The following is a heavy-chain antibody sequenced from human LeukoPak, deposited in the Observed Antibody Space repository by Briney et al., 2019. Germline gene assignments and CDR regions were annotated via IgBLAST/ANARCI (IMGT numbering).Heavy chain of an antibody. J-gene: IGHJ4*02. CDR3: AKNPYEYYFDY. Sequence: ASVKVSCKASGYSFTGYYMHWVRQAPGQGLEWMGWINPNSGGTNYAQKLQGRVTMTRDTSISTGYMELSRLRSDDTAVYYCAKNPYEYYFDYWGQGTQVTVSP. V-gene: IGHV1-2*02. CDR1: GYSFTGYY. CDR2: INPNSGGT. D-gene: IGHD5-12*01.